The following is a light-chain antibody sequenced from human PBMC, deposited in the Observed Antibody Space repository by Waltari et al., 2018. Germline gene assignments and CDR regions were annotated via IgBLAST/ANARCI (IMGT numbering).Light chain of an antibody. V-gene: IGKV1-8*01. J-gene: IGKJ4*01. CDR3: QQYYSYPALT. CDR1: QGISSY. Sequence: AIRMTQSPSSFSASTGDRVTITCRASQGISSYLAWYQQKPGKAPKLLIYAASTLQSGVPSRFSGSGSVTDFTLTISCLQSEDFATYYCQQYYSYPALTFGGWTKVEIK. CDR2: AAS.